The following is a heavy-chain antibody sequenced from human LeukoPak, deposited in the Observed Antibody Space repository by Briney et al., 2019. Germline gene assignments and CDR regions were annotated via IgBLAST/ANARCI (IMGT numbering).Heavy chain of an antibody. CDR2: INWNGGST. Sequence: GGSLRLSCAASGFTFSSYAMSWVRQAPGKGLEWVSGINWNGGSTGYADSVKGRFTISRDNAKNSLYLQMNSLRAEDTALYYCARGRQYVWGSHDAFDIWGQGTMVTVSS. CDR1: GFTFSSYA. CDR3: ARGRQYVWGSHDAFDI. V-gene: IGHV3-20*04. J-gene: IGHJ3*02. D-gene: IGHD3-16*01.